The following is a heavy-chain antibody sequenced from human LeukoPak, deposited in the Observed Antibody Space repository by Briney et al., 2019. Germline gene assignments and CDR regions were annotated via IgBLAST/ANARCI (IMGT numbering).Heavy chain of an antibody. J-gene: IGHJ4*02. CDR2: MNPNSGNT. D-gene: IGHD2-2*01. CDR3: ARGGFPAAS. V-gene: IGHV1-8*01. Sequence: ASVKVSCKASGYTFTSYEINWVRQATGQGLEWMGWMNPNSGNTGHAQKFQGRVTMTRSTSIRTAYMELSSLRSDDTAVYYCARGGFPAASWGQGTLVTVSS. CDR1: GYTFTSYE.